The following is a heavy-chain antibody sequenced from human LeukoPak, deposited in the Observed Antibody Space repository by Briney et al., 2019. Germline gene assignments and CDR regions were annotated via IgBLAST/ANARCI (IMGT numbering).Heavy chain of an antibody. CDR3: ARDKGYDILTYGY. D-gene: IGHD3-9*01. CDR2: INPNSGGT. CDR1: GYTFTGYY. J-gene: IGHJ4*01. Sequence: ASVKVSCKASGYTFTGYYMHWVRQAPGQGLEWMGWINPNSGGTNYAQKFQGRVTMTRDTSISTAYMELSRLRSDDTAVYYCARDKGYDILTYGYWGHGTLVTVSS. V-gene: IGHV1-2*02.